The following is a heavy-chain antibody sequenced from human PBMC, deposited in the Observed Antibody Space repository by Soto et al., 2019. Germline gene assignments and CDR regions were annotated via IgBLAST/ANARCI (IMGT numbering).Heavy chain of an antibody. D-gene: IGHD5-12*01. V-gene: IGHV3-48*03. J-gene: IGHJ5*02. Sequence: EVQLVESGGGLVQPGGSLRLSCAASGFTFSSYEMNWVRQAPGKGLEWVSYISSSGNTIYYADSVKGRFTISRDNAKNSLYLQMNSLRAEDTAVCYCARELATIWSLSSSAGWFDPWGQGTLVTVSS. CDR1: GFTFSSYE. CDR2: ISSSGNTI. CDR3: ARELATIWSLSSSAGWFDP.